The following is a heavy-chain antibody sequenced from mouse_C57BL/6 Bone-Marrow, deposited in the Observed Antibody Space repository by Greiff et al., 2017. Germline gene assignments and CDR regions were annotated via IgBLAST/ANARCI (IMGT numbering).Heavy chain of an antibody. CDR3: ARWGYGGSGVAY. Sequence: EVQLQESGPELVRPGASVKISCKASGYTFTGYWMQWVRQSHGQSLEWIGDINPSHGGTRYNEKFKGKATLTVDTSSSTAYMELSSRTSEDSAVYYCARWGYGGSGVAYWGQGTLLTVSA. CDR2: INPSHGGT. D-gene: IGHD1-1*01. CDR1: GYTFTGYW. V-gene: IGHV1-26*01. J-gene: IGHJ3*01.